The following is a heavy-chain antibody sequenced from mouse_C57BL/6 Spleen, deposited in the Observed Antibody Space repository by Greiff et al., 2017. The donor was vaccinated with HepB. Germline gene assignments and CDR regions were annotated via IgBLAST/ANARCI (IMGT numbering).Heavy chain of an antibody. V-gene: IGHV7-3*01. CDR2: IRNKANGYTT. CDR3: ARWGSSHYFDY. CDR1: GFTFTDYY. J-gene: IGHJ2*01. D-gene: IGHD1-1*01. Sequence: DVMLVESGGGLVQPGGSLSLSCAASGFTFTDYYMSWVRQPPGKALEWLGFIRNKANGYTTEYSASVKGRFTISSDNTQSILYLQMNALRAEDSATYYCARWGSSHYFDYWGQGTTLTVSS.